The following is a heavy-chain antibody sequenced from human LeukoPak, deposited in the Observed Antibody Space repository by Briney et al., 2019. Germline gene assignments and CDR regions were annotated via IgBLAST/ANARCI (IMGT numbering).Heavy chain of an antibody. Sequence: PGGSLRLSCAASGFTVGNNYMNWVRQAPGKGLEWVSLIFSHGETSYADSVKGRFTISRDNSKNTLYLQMNGLRVDDTAVYYCARDPPAVSINTYAWGQGTLVTVSS. CDR3: ARDPPAVSINTYA. CDR1: GFTVGNNY. D-gene: IGHD2-8*01. J-gene: IGHJ4*02. CDR2: IFSHGET. V-gene: IGHV3-66*01.